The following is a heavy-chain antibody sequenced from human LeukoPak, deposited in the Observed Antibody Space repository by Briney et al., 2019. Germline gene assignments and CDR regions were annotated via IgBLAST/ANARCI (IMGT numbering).Heavy chain of an antibody. CDR3: AKGDCTNGVCYWGDFDY. CDR1: GGSISSYY. D-gene: IGHD2-8*01. Sequence: ETLSLTCTVSGGSISSYYMSWVRQAPGKGLEWVANIKQDGSEKYYVDSVKGRFTISRDNAKNSLYLQMNSLRAEDTAVYYCAKGDCTNGVCYWGDFDYWGQGTLVTVSS. J-gene: IGHJ4*02. V-gene: IGHV3-7*03. CDR2: IKQDGSEK.